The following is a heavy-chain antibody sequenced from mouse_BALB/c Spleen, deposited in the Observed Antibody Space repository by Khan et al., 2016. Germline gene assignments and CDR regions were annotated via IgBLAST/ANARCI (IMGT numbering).Heavy chain of an antibody. CDR1: GYTFTSYW. CDR2: IYPGDGDT. CDR3: ARGGYGNYVVAY. Sequence: QVQLQQSGAELARPGASVKLSCKASGYTFTSYWMQWVKQRPGQGLQWIGTIYPGDGDTRYTQKFKGKATLTADKSSSTAYMQLSSLASADSAVFDCARGGYGNYVVAYWGQGTLVTVSA. D-gene: IGHD2-1*01. J-gene: IGHJ3*01. V-gene: IGHV1-87*01.